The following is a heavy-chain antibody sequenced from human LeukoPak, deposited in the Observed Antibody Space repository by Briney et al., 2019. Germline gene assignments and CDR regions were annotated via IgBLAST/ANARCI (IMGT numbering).Heavy chain of an antibody. D-gene: IGHD3-3*01. V-gene: IGHV3-33*01. CDR2: IWYDGSNK. J-gene: IGHJ4*02. CDR3: AREGVDFWSGVLSFDY. Sequence: GGSLRLSCAASGFTFSSYGMHWVRQAPGKGLEWVAVIWYDGSNKYYADSVKGRFTISRDNSKNTLYLQMNSLRAEDTAVHYCAREGVDFWSGVLSFDYWGQGTLVTVSS. CDR1: GFTFSSYG.